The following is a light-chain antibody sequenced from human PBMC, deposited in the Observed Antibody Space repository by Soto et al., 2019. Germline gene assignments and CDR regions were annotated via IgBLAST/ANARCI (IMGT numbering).Light chain of an antibody. V-gene: IGLV2-14*01. CDR2: DVS. J-gene: IGLJ1*01. CDR1: SSDVGGYDY. CDR3: SSYTSSGTLV. Sequence: QSVLTQPASVSGSPGQSITISCTGTSSDVGGYDYVSWYQQPPGKAPKLMIYDVSNWPSGVSNRFSGSKSGNTASLTISGLQAEDEADYYCSSYTSSGTLVFGTGTKLIVL.